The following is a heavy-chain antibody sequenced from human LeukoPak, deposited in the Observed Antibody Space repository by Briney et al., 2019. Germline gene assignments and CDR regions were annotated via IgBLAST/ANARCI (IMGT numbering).Heavy chain of an antibody. CDR1: GFTFSAYW. CDR2: IKEDGSKK. CDR3: ARADTSTEGY. Sequence: GGSLRLSCAASGFTFSAYWMTWVRQAPGKGLEWVASIKEDGSKKYYMDSVKGRFTISRDNAQKSLYLEMNSLRVEDTAVYYCARADTSTEGYWGQGTLVTVSS. V-gene: IGHV3-7*03. J-gene: IGHJ4*02.